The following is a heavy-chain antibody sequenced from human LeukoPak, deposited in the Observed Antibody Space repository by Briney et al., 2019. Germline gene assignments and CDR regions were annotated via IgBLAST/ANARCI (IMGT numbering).Heavy chain of an antibody. V-gene: IGHV3-7*01. CDR3: ARDRVIAVAQWSYFDY. CDR1: GFTFSSYW. Sequence: GGSLRLSCAASGFTFSSYWMSWVRQAPGKGLEWVANIKQDGSEKYYVDSVKGRFTISRDNAKNSLYLQMNSLRAEDTAVYYCARDRVIAVAQWSYFDYWGQGTLVTVS. J-gene: IGHJ4*02. CDR2: IKQDGSEK. D-gene: IGHD6-19*01.